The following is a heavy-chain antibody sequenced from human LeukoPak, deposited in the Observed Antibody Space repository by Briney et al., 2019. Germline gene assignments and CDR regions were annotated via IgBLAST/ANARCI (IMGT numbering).Heavy chain of an antibody. J-gene: IGHJ4*02. CDR2: IYPGDSDT. CDR3: ATRAYCGGDCYSGYYFDY. D-gene: IGHD2-21*02. CDR1: GYSFTSYW. V-gene: IGHV5-51*01. Sequence: GESLKISCKGSGYSFTSYWIGWVLQMPGKGLEWMVIIYPGDSDTRYSPSFQGQVTISADKSISTAYLQWSSLKASDTAMYYCATRAYCGGDCYSGYYFDYWGQGTLVTVSS.